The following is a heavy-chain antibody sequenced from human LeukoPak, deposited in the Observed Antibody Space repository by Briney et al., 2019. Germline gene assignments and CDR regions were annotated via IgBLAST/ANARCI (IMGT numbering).Heavy chain of an antibody. CDR2: IRLDGSEN. V-gene: IGHV3-7*01. D-gene: IGHD2-2*01. Sequence: PGGSLRLSCAGSGFTFSSNPLSWVRQAPGKGLDWVANIRLDGSENYYVDSVRGRFTISRDNAKNSLYLQMNSLRAEDTAVYYCARRARYCTSTSCDPIGAFDIWGQGTMVTVSP. J-gene: IGHJ3*02. CDR1: GFTFSSNP. CDR3: ARRARYCTSTSCDPIGAFDI.